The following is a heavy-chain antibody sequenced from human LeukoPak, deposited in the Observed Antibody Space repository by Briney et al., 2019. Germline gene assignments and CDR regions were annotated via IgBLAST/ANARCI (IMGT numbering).Heavy chain of an antibody. V-gene: IGHV3-7*01. CDR2: IKEEGRDK. Sequence: GRSLRLSCAASGFISSIYWMAWVRQAPGRGLEWVANIKEEGRDKNYVDSWKGRFTISRDNAKNSLSLQMNSLTAEYTCVYVWARDPSYYYDSSGYLGSYSDSWXPGTLVTASP. J-gene: IGHJ4*02. D-gene: IGHD3-22*01. CDR3: ARDPSYYYDSSGYLGSYSDS. CDR1: GFISSIYW.